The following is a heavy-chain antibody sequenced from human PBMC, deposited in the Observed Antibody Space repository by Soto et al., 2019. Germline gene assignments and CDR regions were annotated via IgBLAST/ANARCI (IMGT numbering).Heavy chain of an antibody. CDR2: ISAYNGNT. J-gene: IGHJ5*02. CDR3: AGYSSSWLIEFDP. Sequence: ASVKVSCKASGYTFTSYGISWVRQAPGQGLEWMGWISAYNGNTNYAQKLQGRVTMTTDTSTSTAYMELRSLRSDDTAVHYCAGYSSSWLIEFDPWGQGTLVTVSS. D-gene: IGHD6-13*01. CDR1: GYTFTSYG. V-gene: IGHV1-18*01.